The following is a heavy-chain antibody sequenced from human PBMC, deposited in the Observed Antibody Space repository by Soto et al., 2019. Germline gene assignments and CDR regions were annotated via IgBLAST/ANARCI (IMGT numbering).Heavy chain of an antibody. CDR3: ATFDRWDVPFEY. CDR2: IYYSGST. J-gene: IGHJ4*02. CDR1: GGSLSSGCYY. Sequence: TLSLPCTVSGGSLSSGCYYWNWIRQLPGKGLEWIWYIYYSGSTYYNPSLQSRITISVDTSKNQFSLKLTSVTAADTAVYYCATFDRWDVPFEYWGQGTQVTVSS. D-gene: IGHD1-26*01. V-gene: IGHV4-31*03.